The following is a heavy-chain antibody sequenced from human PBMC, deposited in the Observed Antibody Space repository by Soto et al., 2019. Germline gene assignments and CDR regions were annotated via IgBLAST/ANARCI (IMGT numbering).Heavy chain of an antibody. CDR3: ARYCSNTNCYMLDY. J-gene: IGHJ4*02. D-gene: IGHD2-2*02. CDR1: GASVTSAGYY. V-gene: IGHV4-61*08. CDR2: VSSTGST. Sequence: QLQESGPGLVRPSETLSLICTVSGASVTSAGYYWSWIRQPPGKVLEWIGYVSSTGSTIYNSALKSRVTMSLDMHKNQFSLRLDSLTAADTAVYYCARYCSNTNCYMLDYWGQGTLVTASS.